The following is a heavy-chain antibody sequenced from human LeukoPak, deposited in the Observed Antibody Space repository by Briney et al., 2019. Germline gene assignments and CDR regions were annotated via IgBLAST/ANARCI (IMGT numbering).Heavy chain of an antibody. CDR1: GYTFTSYY. D-gene: IGHD3-22*01. Sequence: GASVKVSCKASGYTFTSYYMHWVRQAPGQGLEWMGIINPSGGSTSYAQKFQGRVTMTRDTSTSTVYMELSSLRSEDTAVYYCAREIVNYYDSSGTEDYWGQGTLVTVSS. V-gene: IGHV1-46*01. CDR2: INPSGGST. J-gene: IGHJ4*02. CDR3: AREIVNYYDSSGTEDY.